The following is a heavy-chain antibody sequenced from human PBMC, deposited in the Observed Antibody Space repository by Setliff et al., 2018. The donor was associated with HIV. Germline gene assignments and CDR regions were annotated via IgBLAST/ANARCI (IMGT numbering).Heavy chain of an antibody. V-gene: IGHV4-61*02. CDR2: IYTSGST. D-gene: IGHD5-18*01. CDR1: GESIRTSSYY. Sequence: SETLSLTCTVSGESIRTSSYYWSWIRQPAGKGLEWIGRIYTSGSTNYNPSLKSRLTISVDTSKNQFSLTLSSVTAADTAVYYCAREIPYSFGYYFDYWGQGTLVTVSS. CDR3: AREIPYSFGYYFDY. J-gene: IGHJ4*02.